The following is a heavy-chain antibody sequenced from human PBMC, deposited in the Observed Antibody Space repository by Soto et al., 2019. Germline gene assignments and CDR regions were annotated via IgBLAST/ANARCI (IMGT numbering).Heavy chain of an antibody. J-gene: IGHJ5*02. CDR2: IYYSGST. Sequence: PSETLSLTCTVSGSSISSSSYYWGWIRQPPGKGLEWIGSIYYSGSTYYNPSLKSRVTISVDTSKNQFSLKLSSVTAADTAVYYCARRSTSCYGCRWFDPWGQGTLVTVSS. D-gene: IGHD2-2*01. V-gene: IGHV4-39*01. CDR3: ARRSTSCYGCRWFDP. CDR1: GSSISSSSYY.